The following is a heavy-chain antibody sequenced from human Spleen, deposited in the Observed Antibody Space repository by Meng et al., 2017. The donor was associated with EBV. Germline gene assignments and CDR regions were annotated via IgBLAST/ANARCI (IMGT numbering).Heavy chain of an antibody. J-gene: IGHJ4*02. V-gene: IGHV4-34*01. D-gene: IGHD2-8*02. CDR3: SRKGKSIVLGRPFDY. CDR2: INHSGST. Sequence: QLTQGGIGLLETSETPALTRGVYGRCFSGHYWSWIRQPPGKGLEVIGEINHSGSTNYIPSLKSRVTISVDTSKNQFSLKLSSVTAADTAVHYCSRKGKSIVLGRPFDYWGQGTLVTVSS. CDR1: GRCFSGHY.